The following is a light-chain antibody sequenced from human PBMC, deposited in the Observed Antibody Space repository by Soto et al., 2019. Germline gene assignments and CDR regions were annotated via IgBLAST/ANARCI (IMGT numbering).Light chain of an antibody. CDR2: GTS. CDR3: QQYSTSRS. Sequence: EIVLTQSPGTLSLSPGERATLSCRASQSVSSSYLAWYQQKPGQAPRLLIYGTSSRATGIPDRFSASGSGTDFTLTISRLEPEDCAVYYCQQYSTSRSFGQGTKLEI. V-gene: IGKV3-20*01. J-gene: IGKJ2*01. CDR1: QSVSSSY.